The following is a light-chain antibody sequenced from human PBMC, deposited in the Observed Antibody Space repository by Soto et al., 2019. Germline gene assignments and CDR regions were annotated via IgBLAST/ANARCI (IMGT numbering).Light chain of an antibody. V-gene: IGLV1-51*01. J-gene: IGLJ2*01. Sequence: QSVLTQPPSVSATPGQKVTISCSGSSFNIGNNYVSWYQQLPGTAPKLLIYDNNKRPSGIPDRFSGSKSVTSATLDITGLQTGDEVDYYCGTWDFGLSTVVFGGGTKLTVL. CDR2: DNN. CDR3: GTWDFGLSTVV. CDR1: SFNIGNNY.